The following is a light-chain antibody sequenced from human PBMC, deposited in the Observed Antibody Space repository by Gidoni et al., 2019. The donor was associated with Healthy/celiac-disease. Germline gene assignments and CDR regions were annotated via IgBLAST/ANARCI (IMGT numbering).Light chain of an antibody. CDR3: QQYNNWPSLT. CDR2: GAS. Sequence: EIVMTQSPATLSVSPGERATLSCRASQSVSSNLAWYQQKPGQAPRLLSYGASTRAPGIPARFSGSGSGTEFTRTISSLQSEDFAVYDCQQYNNWPSLTFXGXTKVEIK. V-gene: IGKV3-15*01. J-gene: IGKJ4*01. CDR1: QSVSSN.